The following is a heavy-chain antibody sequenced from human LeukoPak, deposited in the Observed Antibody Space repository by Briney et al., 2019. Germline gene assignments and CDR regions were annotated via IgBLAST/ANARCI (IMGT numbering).Heavy chain of an antibody. CDR2: INPNSGGT. D-gene: IGHD5-24*01. CDR1: GYTFTGYY. V-gene: IGHV1-2*02. J-gene: IGHJ3*02. Sequence: GASVKVSCKASGYTFTGYYMHWVRQAPGQGLEWMGWINPNSGGTNYAQKFQGRVTMTRDKSINTAYLQWSSLKASDTAIYYCARREPTNADAFDIWGQGTVVTISS. CDR3: ARREPTNADAFDI.